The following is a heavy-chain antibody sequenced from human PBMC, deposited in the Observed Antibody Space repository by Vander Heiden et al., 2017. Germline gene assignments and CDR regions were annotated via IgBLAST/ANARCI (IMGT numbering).Heavy chain of an antibody. CDR3: ARSVEGNAET. D-gene: IGHD2-8*01. CDR1: GSRFSDYS. Sequence: EVQLVESGGDFQQPGGSLRLSCEASGSRFSDYSMNWVRLTPGKGLEWIAYLTGDRRTIFYADSVKGRFAVARDNARNAFYLQMNSLRQEDTGVYYCARSVEGNAETWGQGTLVTVSS. V-gene: IGHV3-48*02. J-gene: IGHJ5*02. CDR2: LTGDRRTI.